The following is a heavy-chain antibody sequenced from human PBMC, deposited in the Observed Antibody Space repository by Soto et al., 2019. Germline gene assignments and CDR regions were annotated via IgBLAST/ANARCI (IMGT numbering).Heavy chain of an antibody. CDR3: AAVFYYYDSSGYIPPPYFDY. J-gene: IGHJ4*02. Sequence: SVKVCCKASGFTFTSSAVQWVRQARGQRLEWIGWIVVGSGNTNYAQKFQERVTITRDMSTSTAYMELSSLRSEDTAVYYCAAVFYYYDSSGYIPPPYFDYWGQGTLVTVSS. D-gene: IGHD3-22*01. CDR1: GFTFTSSA. V-gene: IGHV1-58*01. CDR2: IVVGSGNT.